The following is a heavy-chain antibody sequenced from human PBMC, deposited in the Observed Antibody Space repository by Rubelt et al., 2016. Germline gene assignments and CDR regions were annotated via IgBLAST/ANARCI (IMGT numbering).Heavy chain of an antibody. J-gene: IGHJ4*02. Sequence: QVQLQQWGAGLLKPSETLSLTCAVYGGSFSGYYWSWIRQPPGKGLEWVSYISSSGSTIYYADSVKGRFTISRDNAKNSLYLQMNSLRAEDTAVYYCARGDGYFDYWGQGTLVTVSS. D-gene: IGHD5-24*01. CDR1: GGSFSGYY. CDR2: ISSSGSTI. CDR3: ARGDGYFDY. V-gene: IGHV3-11*01.